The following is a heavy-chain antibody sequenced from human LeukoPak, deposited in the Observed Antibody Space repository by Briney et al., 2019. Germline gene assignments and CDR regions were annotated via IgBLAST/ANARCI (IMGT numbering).Heavy chain of an antibody. V-gene: IGHV3-66*01. Sequence: RGSLRLSCAASGFTVSSDYMTWVRQAPGKGLEWVSLIYSGGSTYYADSVKGRFIISRDNSKNTLCLQMNSLRAEDTAVYYCARAGGASSGRGFDFWGQGTLVTVSS. J-gene: IGHJ4*02. CDR1: GFTVSSDY. CDR2: IYSGGST. CDR3: ARAGGASSGRGFDF. D-gene: IGHD6-19*01.